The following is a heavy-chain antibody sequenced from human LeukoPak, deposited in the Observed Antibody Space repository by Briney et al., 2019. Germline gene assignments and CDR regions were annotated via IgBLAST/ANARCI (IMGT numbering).Heavy chain of an antibody. D-gene: IGHD6-19*01. CDR3: ARSGSSGWFPIDY. J-gene: IGHJ4*02. CDR1: GFTFSAYS. Sequence: GGSLRLSCATSGFTFSAYSMIWVRQTPGKGLECLSYITSSSDSIHYADSVRGRFTVSRDNAKNSLYLQMNSLRDEDTAVYYCARSGSSGWFPIDYWGQGTLVTVSS. CDR2: ITSSSDSI. V-gene: IGHV3-48*02.